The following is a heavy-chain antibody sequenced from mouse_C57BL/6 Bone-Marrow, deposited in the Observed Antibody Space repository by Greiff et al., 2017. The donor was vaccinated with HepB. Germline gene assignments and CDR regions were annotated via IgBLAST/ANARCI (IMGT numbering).Heavy chain of an antibody. Sequence: VQLQQSGAELVRPGTSVKLSCKASGYTFTSYWMHWVKQRPGQGLEWIGVIDPSDSYTNYNQKFKGKATLTVDTSSSTAYMQLSSLTSEDSAVYYCARGPGSSLSDYGGQGTTLTVSS. CDR3: ARGPGSSLSDY. V-gene: IGHV1-59*01. J-gene: IGHJ2*01. CDR2: IDPSDSYT. D-gene: IGHD1-1*01. CDR1: GYTFTSYW.